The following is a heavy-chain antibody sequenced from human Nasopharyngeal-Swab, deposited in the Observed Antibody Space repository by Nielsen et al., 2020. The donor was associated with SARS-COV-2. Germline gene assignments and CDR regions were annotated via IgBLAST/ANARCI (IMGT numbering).Heavy chain of an antibody. J-gene: IGHJ6*02. D-gene: IGHD3-22*01. Sequence: SVKVSCKASGGTFSSYAISWVRQAPGQGLEWMGRIIPILGIANYAQKFQGRVTITADKSTSTAYMELSSLRSEDTAVYYCARDCTGSSGYSPPHYYYYGMDVWGQGTTVTVSS. V-gene: IGHV1-69*04. CDR1: GGTFSSYA. CDR3: ARDCTGSSGYSPPHYYYYGMDV. CDR2: IIPILGIA.